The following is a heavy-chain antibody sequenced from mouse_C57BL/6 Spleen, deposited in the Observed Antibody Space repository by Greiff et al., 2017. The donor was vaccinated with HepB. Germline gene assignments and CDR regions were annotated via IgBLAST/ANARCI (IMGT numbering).Heavy chain of an antibody. D-gene: IGHD1-1*01. CDR1: GYAFTNYL. Sequence: QVQLQQSGAELVRPGTSVKVSCKASGYAFTNYLIEWVKQRPGQGLEWIGVINPGSGGTNYNEKFKGKATLTADKSSSTAYMQRSSLTSEDSAVYFCARYGSSYWYFDVWGTGTTVTVSS. J-gene: IGHJ1*03. V-gene: IGHV1-54*01. CDR2: INPGSGGT. CDR3: ARYGSSYWYFDV.